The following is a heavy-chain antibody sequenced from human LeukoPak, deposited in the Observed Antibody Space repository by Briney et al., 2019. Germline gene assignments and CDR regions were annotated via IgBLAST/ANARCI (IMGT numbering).Heavy chain of an antibody. J-gene: IGHJ1*01. CDR1: GFTFSDYY. Sequence: PGGSLRLSCAASGFTFSDYYMSWIRQAPGKGLGWVSYIGSSGSFTNYADSVKGRFTISRDNAKNSLFLQMNSLRAEDTAVYYCARGNPPPYSSPAFHHWGQGTLVTVSS. V-gene: IGHV3-11*06. CDR2: IGSSGSFT. D-gene: IGHD6-19*01. CDR3: ARGNPPPYSSPAFHH.